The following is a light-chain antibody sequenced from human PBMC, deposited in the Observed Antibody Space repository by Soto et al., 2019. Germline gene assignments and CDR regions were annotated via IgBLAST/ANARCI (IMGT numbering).Light chain of an antibody. Sequence: EIVLTQSPGTLSLSPGERATLSCRASQSVSSSYLAWYQQKPGQAPRLLIYGASISTTGIPDRFNGSGSRTAFTLTISRLEPEDFAVYSCQQYDSSPLTFGGGTKVEIK. J-gene: IGKJ4*01. CDR1: QSVSSSY. V-gene: IGKV3-20*01. CDR3: QQYDSSPLT. CDR2: GAS.